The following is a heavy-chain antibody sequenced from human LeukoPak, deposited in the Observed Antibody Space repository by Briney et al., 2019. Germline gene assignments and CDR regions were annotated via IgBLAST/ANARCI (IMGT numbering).Heavy chain of an antibody. V-gene: IGHV3-30*18. CDR3: AKDKRRRGYSYGYSHYGMDV. CDR2: ISYDGSNK. J-gene: IGHJ6*02. D-gene: IGHD5-18*01. CDR1: GFTFSSYG. Sequence: GGSLRLSCAASGFTFSSYGMHWVRQAPGKGLEWVAVISYDGSNKYHADSVKGRFTISRDNSKNTLYLQMNSLRAEDTAVYYCAKDKRRRGYSYGYSHYGMDVWGQGTTVTVSS.